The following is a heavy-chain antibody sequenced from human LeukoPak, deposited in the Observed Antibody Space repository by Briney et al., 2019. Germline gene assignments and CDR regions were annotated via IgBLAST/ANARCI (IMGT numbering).Heavy chain of an antibody. CDR3: ARKAGGPQSGAFDI. J-gene: IGHJ3*02. Sequence: GGSLRLSCAASGFTFSSYGMHWVRQAPGKGLEWVAVIWYDGSNKYYADSVKGRFTISRDNSKNTLYLQMNSLRAEDTAVYYCARKAGGPQSGAFDIWGQGTMVTVSS. CDR1: GFTFSSYG. D-gene: IGHD2-15*01. CDR2: IWYDGSNK. V-gene: IGHV3-33*01.